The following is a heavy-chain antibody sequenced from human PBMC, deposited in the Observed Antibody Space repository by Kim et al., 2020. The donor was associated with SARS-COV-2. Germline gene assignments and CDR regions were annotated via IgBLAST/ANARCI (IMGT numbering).Heavy chain of an antibody. Sequence: GGSLRLSCAASGFTFSTYAMSWVRQAPGKGLEWVSGISGSGRSTYYADSVKGRFTISRDNSKNTLYLQMSSLTADDTAVYYCAKDLGGDFGSGYPDAFDIWGQGTVVTVSS. V-gene: IGHV3-23*01. CDR1: GFTFSTYA. CDR2: ISGSGRST. CDR3: AKDLGGDFGSGYPDAFDI. J-gene: IGHJ3*02. D-gene: IGHD3-3*01.